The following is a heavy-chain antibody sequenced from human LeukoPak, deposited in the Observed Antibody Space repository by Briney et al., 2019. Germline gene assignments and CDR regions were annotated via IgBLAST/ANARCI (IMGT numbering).Heavy chain of an antibody. Sequence: SGGSLRLSCAATAFTFSSYAMHWVRQAPGKGLEWVAVISYDGSNKYYADSVKGRFTISRDNSKNTLNLQMNSLRTEDTAVYYCAKPRDIDSWAFDVWGQGTMVTVS. CDR3: AKPRDIDSWAFDV. D-gene: IGHD2-15*01. CDR1: AFTFSSYA. V-gene: IGHV3-30-3*02. J-gene: IGHJ3*01. CDR2: ISYDGSNK.